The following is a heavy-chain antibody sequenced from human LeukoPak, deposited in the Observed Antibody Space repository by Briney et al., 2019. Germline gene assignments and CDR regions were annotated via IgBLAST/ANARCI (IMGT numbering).Heavy chain of an antibody. Sequence: GGSLRLSCAASGFTLSSYWMHWVRQAPGKGLVWVSGINSDGGSTRYADSVKGRFIITRDNAKNMLYLQMNSLRAEDTAVYYCASINGHAFDISGQGTRVTVSS. D-gene: IGHD2-8*01. J-gene: IGHJ3*02. CDR3: ASINGHAFDI. V-gene: IGHV3-74*01. CDR2: INSDGGST. CDR1: GFTLSSYW.